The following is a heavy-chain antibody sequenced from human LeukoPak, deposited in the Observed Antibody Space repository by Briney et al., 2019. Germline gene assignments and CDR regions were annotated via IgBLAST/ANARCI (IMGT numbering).Heavy chain of an antibody. CDR3: AKDRSTYYDFWSGLNDY. Sequence: GGSLRLSCAASGFTFSSYAMSWVRQAPGKGLEWVSAISGSGGSTYYADSVKGRFTISRDNSKNTLYLQMNSLRAEDTAVYYSAKDRSTYYDFWSGLNDYWGQGTLVTVSS. D-gene: IGHD3-3*01. CDR1: GFTFSSYA. J-gene: IGHJ4*02. CDR2: ISGSGGST. V-gene: IGHV3-23*01.